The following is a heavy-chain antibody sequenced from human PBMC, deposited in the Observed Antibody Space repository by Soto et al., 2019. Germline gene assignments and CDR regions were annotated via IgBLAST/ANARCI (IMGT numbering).Heavy chain of an antibody. J-gene: IGHJ4*02. CDR1: GFTFSTYG. V-gene: IGHV3-33*01. Sequence: QVQLVESGGGVVQPGTSLRLSCVASGFTFSTYGMHWVRQAPGKGLEWVAVIWSDGSHEFYADYVKGRFTISRDNSKSTLYLHMNSLRAEDTAVYYCARSTGRHTYLDYWRQGTLVTVSS. CDR2: IWSDGSHE. D-gene: IGHD1-1*01. CDR3: ARSTGRHTYLDY.